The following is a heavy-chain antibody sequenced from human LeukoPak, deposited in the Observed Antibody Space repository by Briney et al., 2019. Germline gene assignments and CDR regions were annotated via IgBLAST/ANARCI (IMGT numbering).Heavy chain of an antibody. J-gene: IGHJ4*02. CDR3: ARVLYGDYARGSTTPGVVDY. CDR2: IYYSGST. Sequence: PSETLSLTCTVSGGSISSYYWSWIRQPPGKGLEWIGYIYYSGSTNYNPSLKSRVTISVDTSKNQFSLKLSSVTAADTAVYYCARVLYGDYARGSTTPGVVDYWGQGTLVTVSS. V-gene: IGHV4-59*01. CDR1: GGSISSYY. D-gene: IGHD4-17*01.